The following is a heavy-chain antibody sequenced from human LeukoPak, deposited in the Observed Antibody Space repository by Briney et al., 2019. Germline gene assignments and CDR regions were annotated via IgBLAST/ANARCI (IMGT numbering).Heavy chain of an antibody. D-gene: IGHD6-19*01. V-gene: IGHV3-7*01. CDR2: IKEDGSIQ. CDR3: ARDVWTGVAVSDY. J-gene: IGHJ4*02. CDR1: GFTFSSYW. Sequence: GGSLRLSCVASGFTFSSYWMTWVRQAPGKGLEWLANIKEDGSIQYYLDSVRGRFTISRDNAKTSVYLQPNSLRADGTAVYYCARDVWTGVAVSDYWGQGTLVTVSS.